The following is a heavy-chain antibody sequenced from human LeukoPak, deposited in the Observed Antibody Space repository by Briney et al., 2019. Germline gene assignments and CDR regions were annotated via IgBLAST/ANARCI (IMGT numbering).Heavy chain of an antibody. Sequence: GGSLRLSCAASGFTFSDYIINWVRQAPGKGLEWISYISSSGGTIYYADSVKGRFTISRDNTDNSLFLQMSSLRAEDTAVYYCARERRQWQPFDIWGXXXXXTVXX. CDR1: GFTFSDYI. CDR3: ARERRQWQPFDI. J-gene: IGHJ3*02. V-gene: IGHV3-48*04. CDR2: ISSSGGTI. D-gene: IGHD6-19*01.